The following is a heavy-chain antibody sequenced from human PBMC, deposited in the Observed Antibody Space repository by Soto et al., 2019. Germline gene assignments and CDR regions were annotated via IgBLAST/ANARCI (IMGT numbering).Heavy chain of an antibody. Sequence: QVQLQESGPGLVKPSQTLSLTCIVSGDSISRGGYFWTWIRQHPGKGLEWIGYIYDSGSAFYNPSRKSRVTMSVDTSKNQFSLNLRSVTAADTAVFYCARGILRPNHYMDVWGKGTEVAVSS. D-gene: IGHD1-26*01. J-gene: IGHJ6*03. CDR1: GDSISRGGYF. CDR2: IYDSGSA. V-gene: IGHV4-31*03. CDR3: ARGILRPNHYMDV.